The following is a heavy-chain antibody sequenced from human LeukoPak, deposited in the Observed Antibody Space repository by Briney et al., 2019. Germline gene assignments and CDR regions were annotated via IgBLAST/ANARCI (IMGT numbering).Heavy chain of an antibody. D-gene: IGHD5-24*01. CDR1: GGSISSSSYY. Sequence: SETLSLTCTVSGGSISSSSYYWGWIRRPPGKGLEWIGSIYYSGSTYYNPSLKSRVTISVDTSKNQFSLKLSSVTAADTAVYYCARPIDGYMALGYWGQGTLVTVSS. V-gene: IGHV4-39*07. CDR3: ARPIDGYMALGY. CDR2: IYYSGST. J-gene: IGHJ4*02.